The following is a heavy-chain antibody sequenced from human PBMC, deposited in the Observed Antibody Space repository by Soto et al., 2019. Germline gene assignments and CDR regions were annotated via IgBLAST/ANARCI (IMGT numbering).Heavy chain of an antibody. CDR2: IKQDGSEK. Sequence: EVQLVESGGGLVQPGGSLRLSCAASGFTFSSYWMSWVRQAPGKGLEWVANIKQDGSEKYYVDSVKGRFTISRDNAKNSLYLQMNSLRAEDTAVYYCARDQPYGSGSYYIYYYYYYGMDVWGQGTTVTVSS. CDR3: ARDQPYGSGSYYIYYYYYYGMDV. D-gene: IGHD3-10*01. J-gene: IGHJ6*02. CDR1: GFTFSSYW. V-gene: IGHV3-7*03.